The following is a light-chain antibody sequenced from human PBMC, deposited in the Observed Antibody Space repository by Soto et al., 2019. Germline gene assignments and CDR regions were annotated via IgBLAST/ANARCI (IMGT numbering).Light chain of an antibody. CDR3: QQYSNWPPWT. J-gene: IGKJ1*01. V-gene: IGKV3D-15*01. CDR2: GAS. CDR1: QSVSTN. Sequence: IVMTQSPATLSVSPGQRATLSCRASQSVSTNLAWYQQKPVQAPRLLIYGASTRATGIPARFSGSGSGTELTLTISGLQSDDFAVYYCQQYSNWPPWTFGQGTRVDFK.